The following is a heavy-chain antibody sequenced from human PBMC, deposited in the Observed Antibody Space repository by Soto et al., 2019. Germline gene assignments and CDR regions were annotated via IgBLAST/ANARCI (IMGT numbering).Heavy chain of an antibody. D-gene: IGHD3-22*01. J-gene: IGHJ4*02. CDR2: LYYGRSA. Sequence: PSETLSLTCTVSGGSINSGGYYWSWIRQHPGKGLESIGYLYYGRSANYNPSLKSRVTLSVDTSTNQCSLTLSSMTAADTAVYYCALRSMAVVPEYWGQGNLVTVSS. CDR3: ALRSMAVVPEY. V-gene: IGHV4-61*08. CDR1: GGSINSGGYY.